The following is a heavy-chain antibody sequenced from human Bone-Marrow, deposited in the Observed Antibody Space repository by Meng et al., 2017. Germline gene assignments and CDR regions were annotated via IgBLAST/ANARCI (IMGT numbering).Heavy chain of an antibody. Sequence: SVKVSCKASGGTFSSYTISWVRQAPGQGLEWMGRIIPILGIANYAQKFQGRVTITAGKSTSTAYMELSSLRSEDTAVYYCASIPEKYIVGATNAIDYWGQGTLVTVSS. CDR1: GGTFSSYT. J-gene: IGHJ4*02. CDR3: ASIPEKYIVGATNAIDY. V-gene: IGHV1-69*02. D-gene: IGHD1-26*01. CDR2: IIPILGIA.